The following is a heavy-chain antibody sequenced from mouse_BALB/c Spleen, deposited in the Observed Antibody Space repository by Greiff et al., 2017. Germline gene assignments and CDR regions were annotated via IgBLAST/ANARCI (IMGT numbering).Heavy chain of an antibody. CDR1: GFAFSSYD. J-gene: IGHJ3*01. CDR2: ISSGGGST. V-gene: IGHV5-12-1*01. CDR3: ARDLRRAWFAY. Sequence: EVKLVESGGGLVKPGGSLKLSCAASGFAFSSYDMSWVRQTPEKRLEWVAYISSGGGSTYYPDTVKGRFTISRDNAKNTLYLEMSSLRSEDTAMYYCARDLRRAWFAYWGQGTLVTVSA. D-gene: IGHD2-12*01.